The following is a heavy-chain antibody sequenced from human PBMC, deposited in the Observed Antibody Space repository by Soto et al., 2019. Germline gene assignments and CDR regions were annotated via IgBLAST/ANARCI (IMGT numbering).Heavy chain of an antibody. CDR1: GFTFDDYA. CDR2: ISWNSGSI. J-gene: IGHJ4*02. CDR3: AKDIGYYYDSSGYYYGADY. Sequence: EVQLVESGGGLVQPGRSLRLSCAASGFTFDDYAMHWVRQAPGKGLEWVSGISWNSGSIGYADSVKGRFTISRDNAKNSLYLQMNSLRAEDTALYYCAKDIGYYYDSSGYYYGADYWGQGTLVTVS. D-gene: IGHD3-22*01. V-gene: IGHV3-9*01.